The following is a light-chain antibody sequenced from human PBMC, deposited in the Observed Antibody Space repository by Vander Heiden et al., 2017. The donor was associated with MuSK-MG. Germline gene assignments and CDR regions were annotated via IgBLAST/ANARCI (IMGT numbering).Light chain of an antibody. J-gene: IGKJ4*01. CDR1: QSVSTN. Sequence: EIVVTQSPATLSVSPGETATLPCRASQSVSTNLAWYQQKAGQAPRLVISGASTRATGIPARFSGSGSGTEFTLTISSLQSEDFALYYCQQYDDWPRLTFGGGTQVEIK. CDR2: GAS. V-gene: IGKV3-15*01. CDR3: QQYDDWPRLT.